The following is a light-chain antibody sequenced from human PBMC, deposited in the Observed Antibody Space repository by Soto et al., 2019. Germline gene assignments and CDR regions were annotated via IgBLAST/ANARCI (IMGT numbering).Light chain of an antibody. J-gene: IGKJ1*01. CDR3: QQYNMWPRT. CDR2: SAS. V-gene: IGKV3-15*01. Sequence: EIVLTQSPATLSVSPGARATLSFRASESVTINLAWYQQRPGQAPSLLIHSASTRATGIPARFSGSGSGTDFTLTISSLQSEDFAVYYCQQYNMWPRTFGQGTKVDIK. CDR1: ESVTIN.